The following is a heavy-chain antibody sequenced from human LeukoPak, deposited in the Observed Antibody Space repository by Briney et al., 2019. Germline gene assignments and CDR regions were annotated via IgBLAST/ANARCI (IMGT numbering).Heavy chain of an antibody. CDR3: ARHVVGTWWYFDL. V-gene: IGHV5-51*01. Sequence: GESLKISCEASGYSFTSYWIGWVRQMPGKGLEWMGIIYPGDSDTRYSPSFQGQVTISADKSISTAYLQWSSLKASDTAMYYCARHVVGTWWYFDLWGRGTLVTVSS. CDR2: IYPGDSDT. D-gene: IGHD1-1*01. CDR1: GYSFTSYW. J-gene: IGHJ2*01.